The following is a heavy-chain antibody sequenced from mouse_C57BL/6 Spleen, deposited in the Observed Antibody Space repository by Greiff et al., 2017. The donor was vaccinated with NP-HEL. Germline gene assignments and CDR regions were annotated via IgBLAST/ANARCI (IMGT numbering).Heavy chain of an antibody. CDR2: IDPEDGDT. CDR1: GFNIKDYY. CDR3: HYGSSPYYFDY. V-gene: IGHV14-1*01. D-gene: IGHD1-1*01. Sequence: EVQLQESGAELVRPGASVKLSCTASGFNIKDYYMHWVKQRPEQGLEWIGRIDPEDGDTEYAPKFQGKATMTADTSSNTAYLQLSSLTSEDTAVYYCHYGSSPYYFDYWGQGTTLTVSS. J-gene: IGHJ2*01.